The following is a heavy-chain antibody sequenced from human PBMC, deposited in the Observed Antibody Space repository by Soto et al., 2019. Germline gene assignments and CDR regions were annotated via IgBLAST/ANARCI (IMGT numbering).Heavy chain of an antibody. J-gene: IGHJ6*02. CDR2: IFYSGSI. Sequence: PSETLSLTCTVSGVSISSSSYYWGWIRQPPGKGLEWIGSIFYSGSISHNPSLKSRVTMSVDTSKNQFSLRLTSVTAADTAVYYCARESRRSDYYYGMDVWGQGTTVTVS. CDR3: ARESRRSDYYYGMDV. V-gene: IGHV4-39*02. CDR1: GVSISSSSYY.